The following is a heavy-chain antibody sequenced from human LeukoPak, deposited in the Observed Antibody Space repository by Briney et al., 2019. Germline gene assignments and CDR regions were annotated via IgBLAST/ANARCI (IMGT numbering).Heavy chain of an antibody. V-gene: IGHV4-31*03. CDR2: IYYSGST. CDR3: ATGIVGALDAFDI. J-gene: IGHJ3*02. Sequence: SETLSLTCTVSGGSISSGGYYWSLIRQHPGNVLEWIGYIYYSGSTYYNPSLKSRVTISVDTSKNQFSLKLSSVTAADTAVYYCATGIVGALDAFDIWGQGTMVTVSS. CDR1: GGSISSGGYY. D-gene: IGHD1-26*01.